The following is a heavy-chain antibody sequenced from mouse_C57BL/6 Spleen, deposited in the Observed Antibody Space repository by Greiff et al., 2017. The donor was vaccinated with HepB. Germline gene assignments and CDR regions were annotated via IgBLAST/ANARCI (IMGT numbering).Heavy chain of an antibody. CDR1: GYSFTGYF. D-gene: IGHD2-3*01. J-gene: IGHJ4*01. V-gene: IGHV1-20*01. Sequence: DVQLQESGPELVKPGDSVKISCKASGYSFTGYFMNWVMQSHGKSLEWIGRINPYNGDTFYNQKFKGKATLTVDKSSSTAHMELRSLTSEDSAVYYCARRDGRGRYAMDYWGQGTSVTVSS. CDR2: INPYNGDT. CDR3: ARRDGRGRYAMDY.